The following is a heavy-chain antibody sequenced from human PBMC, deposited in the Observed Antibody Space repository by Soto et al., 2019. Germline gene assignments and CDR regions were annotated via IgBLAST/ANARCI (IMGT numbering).Heavy chain of an antibody. Sequence: PSETLSLTCTVSGGSISGYYWSWIRQPPGKGLQWIGYIHYSGSTNYNPSLKSRVTISADTSKNQFSLKLSSVIAADTAVYYCAREDYYHGMDVWGQGTTVTVSS. V-gene: IGHV4-59*01. CDR1: GGSISGYY. CDR3: AREDYYHGMDV. J-gene: IGHJ6*02. CDR2: IHYSGST.